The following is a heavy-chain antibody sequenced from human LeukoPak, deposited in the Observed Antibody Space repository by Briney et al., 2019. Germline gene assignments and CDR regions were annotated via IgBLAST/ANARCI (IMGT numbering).Heavy chain of an antibody. V-gene: IGHV4-59*01. CDR3: ARAFREKVYCSSTSCYTFDY. CDR2: IYYSGST. D-gene: IGHD2-2*02. CDR1: GGSISSYY. Sequence: PSETLSLTCTVSGGSISSYYWSWIRQPPGKGLEWIGYIYYSGSTNYNPSLKSRVTISVDTSKNQFSLKLSSVTAADTAVYYCARAFREKVYCSSTSCYTFDYWGQGTLVTVSS. J-gene: IGHJ4*02.